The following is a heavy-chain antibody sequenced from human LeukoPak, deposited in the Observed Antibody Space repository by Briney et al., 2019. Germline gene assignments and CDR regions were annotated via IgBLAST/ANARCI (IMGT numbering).Heavy chain of an antibody. Sequence: GGSLRLSCAASGFTFSTYGMNWVRQAPGKGLEWVSSISTSGGFIYYADSVKGRFTISRDNSKNTLYLQMSSLTAEDTALYYCARESYGDYYFDNWGQGTLVSVSS. J-gene: IGHJ4*02. V-gene: IGHV3-21*01. CDR2: ISTSGGFI. CDR1: GFTFSTYG. D-gene: IGHD4-17*01. CDR3: ARESYGDYYFDN.